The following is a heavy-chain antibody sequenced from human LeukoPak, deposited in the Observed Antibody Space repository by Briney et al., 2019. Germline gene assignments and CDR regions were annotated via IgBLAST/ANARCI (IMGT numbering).Heavy chain of an antibody. CDR2: MYYSENT. CDR3: ARKVRPDYSRFDY. D-gene: IGHD4/OR15-4a*01. J-gene: IGHJ4*02. CDR1: GGSISSSSYY. Sequence: PSETLSLTCTVSGGSISSSSYYWGWIRHPPGKGLEWIGSMYYSENTYYNPSLKRRVTISVDTSKNQFSLKLSSVTAAYTAVYYCARKVRPDYSRFDYWGQGTLVTVSS. V-gene: IGHV4-39*01.